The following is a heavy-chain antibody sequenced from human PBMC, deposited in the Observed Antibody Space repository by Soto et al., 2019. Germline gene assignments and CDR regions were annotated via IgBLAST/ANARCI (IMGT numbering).Heavy chain of an antibody. CDR2: ISAYNGNT. CDR1: GYTFTSYG. D-gene: IGHD1-26*01. CDR3: ARDPVGATYHYGMDF. J-gene: IGHJ6*02. V-gene: IGHV1-18*01. Sequence: ASVKVSCKASGYTFTSYGISWVRQAPGQGLEWMGWISAYNGNTNYAQKLQGRVTMTTDTSTSTAYMELRSLRSDDTAVYYCARDPVGATYHYGMDFSGQGTIVTVSS.